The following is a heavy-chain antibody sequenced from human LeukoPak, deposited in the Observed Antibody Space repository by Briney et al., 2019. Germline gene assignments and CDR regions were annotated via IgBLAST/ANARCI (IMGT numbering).Heavy chain of an antibody. J-gene: IGHJ4*02. CDR1: GYPFSDYQ. Sequence: GASVTVSCKASGYPFSDYQMHWVRQAPGQGLEWMGWINPNTGGTNYAQKFQGRVSMTRDTSMNTAYMDLSTLRSDDTAVYYCARDKDNGCGDWGQGTLVTVSS. CDR3: ARDKDNGCGD. D-gene: IGHD3-10*01. V-gene: IGHV1-2*02. CDR2: INPNTGGT.